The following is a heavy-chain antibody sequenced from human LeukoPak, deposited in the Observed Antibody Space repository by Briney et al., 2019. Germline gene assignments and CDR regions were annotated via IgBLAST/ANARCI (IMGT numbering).Heavy chain of an antibody. CDR2: ISGSGGST. Sequence: PGGFLRLSCAASGFTFSSYAMSWVRQAPGKGLEWVSAISGSGGSTYYADSVKGRFTISRDNSKNTLYLQMNSLRAEDTAVYYCAKDPSSSYAFDIWGQGTMVTVSS. V-gene: IGHV3-23*01. D-gene: IGHD6-6*01. CDR3: AKDPSSSYAFDI. J-gene: IGHJ3*02. CDR1: GFTFSSYA.